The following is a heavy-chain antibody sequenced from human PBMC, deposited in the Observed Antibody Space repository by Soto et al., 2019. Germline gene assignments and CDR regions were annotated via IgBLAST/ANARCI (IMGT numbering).Heavy chain of an antibody. V-gene: IGHV1-18*01. J-gene: IGHJ6*03. Sequence: QVQLVQSGAEVKKPGASVKVSCKASGYTFTSYGISWVRQAPGQGLEWMGWISAYNGNTNYAQKLQGRVTMTTDTATSTAYMELRSLRSDDTAVYYCARSSGFGESVYYYYMDVWGKGTTVTVSS. CDR2: ISAYNGNT. D-gene: IGHD3-10*01. CDR3: ARSSGFGESVYYYYMDV. CDR1: GYTFTSYG.